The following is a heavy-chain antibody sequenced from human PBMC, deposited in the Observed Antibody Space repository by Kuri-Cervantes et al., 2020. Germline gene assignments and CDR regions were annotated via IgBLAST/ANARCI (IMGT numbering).Heavy chain of an antibody. CDR2: INPNSGGT. Sequence: ASVKVSCKASGYTFTGYYMHWVRQAPGQGLEWMGWINPNSGGTNYAQKFQGRVTITADESTSTAYMELNSLRAEDTAVYYCAKDLTPGGGDAFDIWGQGTMVTVSS. V-gene: IGHV1-2*02. CDR3: AKDLTPGGGDAFDI. D-gene: IGHD1-14*01. J-gene: IGHJ3*02. CDR1: GYTFTGYY.